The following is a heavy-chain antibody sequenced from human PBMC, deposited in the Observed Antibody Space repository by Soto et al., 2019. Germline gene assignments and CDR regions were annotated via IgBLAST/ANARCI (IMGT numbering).Heavy chain of an antibody. CDR1: GFTFSNSA. D-gene: IGHD2-15*01. J-gene: IGHJ4*02. CDR2: ISFDGNNI. Sequence: QVQLVESGGGVVQPGGSLRLSCAASGFTFSNSAMHWVRQAPGKGLEWVSYISFDGNNIYYPDSARGRFTISRDNYKNTLSLQLNSLRAEDTAVYYCAKGCADDGNCFEFVYWGQGVVVSVSS. V-gene: IGHV3-30*04. CDR3: AKGCADDGNCFEFVY.